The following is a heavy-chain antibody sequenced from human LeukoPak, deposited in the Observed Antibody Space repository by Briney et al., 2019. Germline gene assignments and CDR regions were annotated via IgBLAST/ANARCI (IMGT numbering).Heavy chain of an antibody. CDR2: IIPIFGTA. Sequence: ASVKVSCKASGGTFSSYAISWVRQAPGQGLEWMGGIIPIFGTANYAQKFQGRVTITADESTSTAYMELSSLRSEDTAVYYCARAVSVAGSYYGMDVWGQGTTVTVSS. V-gene: IGHV1-69*13. J-gene: IGHJ6*02. CDR1: GGTFSSYA. CDR3: ARAVSVAGSYYGMDV. D-gene: IGHD6-19*01.